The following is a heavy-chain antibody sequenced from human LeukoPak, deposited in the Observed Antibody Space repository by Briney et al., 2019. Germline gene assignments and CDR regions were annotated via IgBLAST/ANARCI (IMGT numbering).Heavy chain of an antibody. V-gene: IGHV3-48*02. CDR2: ISSSSSTI. CDR3: AKNGAVAGTCDY. D-gene: IGHD6-19*01. J-gene: IGHJ4*02. CDR1: GFIFSDYS. Sequence: PGGSLRLSCAASGFIFSDYSMDWVRQAPGRGLEWVSYISSSSSTIDYADSVKGRFTISRDNAKKSLYLQMNSLREEDTAVYYCAKNGAVAGTCDYWGQGILVTVSS.